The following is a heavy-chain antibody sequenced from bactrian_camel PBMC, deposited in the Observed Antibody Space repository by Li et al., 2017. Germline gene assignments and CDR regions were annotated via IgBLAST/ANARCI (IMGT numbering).Heavy chain of an antibody. CDR3: AVTREYCAGGYCYRNDFDN. J-gene: IGHJ4*01. V-gene: IGHV3S59*01. D-gene: IGHD1*01. CDR1: GYMYQSYC. CDR2: IYRHDGDS. Sequence: EVQLVESGGGSVEAGGSLRLTCVASGYMYQSYCMGWFRQAPGKEREGVATIYRHDGDSKYADSVKGRFTISEDNEKSTLYLQMDNLRPEDTAMYICAVTREYCAGGYCYRNDFDNFGPGTQVTVS.